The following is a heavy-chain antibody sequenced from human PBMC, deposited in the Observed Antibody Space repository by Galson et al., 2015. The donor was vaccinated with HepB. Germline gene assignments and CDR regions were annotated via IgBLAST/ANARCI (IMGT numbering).Heavy chain of an antibody. V-gene: IGHV3-49*03. J-gene: IGHJ4*02. D-gene: IGHD4-11*01. CDR2: IRSQAYGGTT. CDR1: GFIFNDDA. Sequence: SLRLSCAASGFIFNDDAMSWFRQSPGRGLEWVGFIRSQAYGGTTQYAASVRGRFTISRDDPKSIAYLQMNSLKTEDTAVYYCTRAPIYSNRGYYSDYWGQGTLVTVSS. CDR3: TRAPIYSNRGYYSDY.